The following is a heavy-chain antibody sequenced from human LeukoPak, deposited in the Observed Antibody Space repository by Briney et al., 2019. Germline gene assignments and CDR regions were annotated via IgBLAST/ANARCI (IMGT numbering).Heavy chain of an antibody. D-gene: IGHD2-21*02. CDR3: ARSEHIVVVTSTPASY. Sequence: TGGSLRLSCAASGFTFSSYAMHWVRQAPGKGLEWVAVISYDGSNKYYADSVKGRFTISRDNSKNTVSMEMNSLKPEDTALYYCARSEHIVVVTSTPASYWGQGTLVTVSS. CDR2: ISYDGSNK. J-gene: IGHJ4*02. V-gene: IGHV3-30-3*01. CDR1: GFTFSSYA.